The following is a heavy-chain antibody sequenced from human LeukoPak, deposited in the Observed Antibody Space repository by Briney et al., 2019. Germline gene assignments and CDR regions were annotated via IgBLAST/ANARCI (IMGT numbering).Heavy chain of an antibody. V-gene: IGHV3-23*01. CDR1: GFIFSSYS. D-gene: IGHD2-2*01. CDR2: ITGSGGNT. CDR3: AKDLARSTSYIRDWFDP. Sequence: PGGSLRLSCAASGFIFSSYSMSWVRQAPGKGLEWVSVITGSGGNTYYADSVKGRFTISRDNSKNTLYLQMNSLRAEDTAVYYCAKDLARSTSYIRDWFDPWGQGTLVTVSS. J-gene: IGHJ5*02.